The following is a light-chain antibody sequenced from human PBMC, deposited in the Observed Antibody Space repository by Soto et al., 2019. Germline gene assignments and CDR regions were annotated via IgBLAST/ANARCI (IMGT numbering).Light chain of an antibody. CDR1: SSNIGSNF. V-gene: IGLV1-47*01. J-gene: IGLJ1*01. CDR3: SAWDDNLSGYV. CDR2: RNN. Sequence: QSVLTQPPSASGTPGQRVTISCSGSSSNIGSNFVYWYQQLPGTAPKIIIYRNNQRPSGVPDRISGSKSGTSASLAISGLRSDDEADYYCSAWDDNLSGYVFGTGTKVTVL.